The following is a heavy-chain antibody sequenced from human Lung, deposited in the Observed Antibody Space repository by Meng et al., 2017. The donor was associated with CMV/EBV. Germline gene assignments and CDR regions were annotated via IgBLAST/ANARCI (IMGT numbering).Heavy chain of an antibody. V-gene: IGHV1-2*02. D-gene: IGHD3-3*01. CDR1: GYTFTGYY. J-gene: IGHJ4*02. CDR2: IDPNSGGT. CDR3: SRDLVTIFGVVGTFGY. Sequence: ASXXVSXKSSGYTFTGYYMHWVRQAPGQGLEWMGWIDPNSGGTNYAQKFQGRVTMTRDTSINTAYMELSRLRSDDTAVYYCSRDLVTIFGVVGTFGYWGQGXLFTVSS.